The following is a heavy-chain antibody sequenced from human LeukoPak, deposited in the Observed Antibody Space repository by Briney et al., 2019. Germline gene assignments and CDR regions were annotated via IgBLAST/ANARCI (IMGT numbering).Heavy chain of an antibody. V-gene: IGHV3-48*03. CDR1: GFTFSSYE. CDR2: ISTRSSTI. J-gene: IGHJ5*01. CDR3: TRDPRHFDS. Sequence: PGGSLRLSCAASGFTFSSYEMNWVRQAPGKGLEWVSYISTRSSTIYYSDSVKGRFTISRDNAKNSLYLQMSSLRVEDTAVYYCTRDPRHFDSCGQGTLVTVSS. D-gene: IGHD6-6*01.